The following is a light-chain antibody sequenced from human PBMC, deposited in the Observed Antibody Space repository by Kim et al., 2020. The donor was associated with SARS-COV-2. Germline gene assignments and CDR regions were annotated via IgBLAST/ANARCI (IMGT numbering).Light chain of an antibody. V-gene: IGKV3-20*01. CDR2: GAS. CDR1: QSVSSNY. J-gene: IGKJ1*01. Sequence: SPGERATPSCRARQSVSSNYLAWHQQKPGQAPRLLIYGASSRATGIPDRFSGSGSGTDFTLTISRLEPEDFAVYYCQQYGSSPRTFGLGTKVDIK. CDR3: QQYGSSPRT.